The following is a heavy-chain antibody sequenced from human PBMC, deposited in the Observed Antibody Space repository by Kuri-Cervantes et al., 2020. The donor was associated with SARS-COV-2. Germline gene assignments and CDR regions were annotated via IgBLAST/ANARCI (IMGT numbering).Heavy chain of an antibody. Sequence: GESLKISCAASGFTFSSYAMHWVRQAPGKGLEWVAVISYDGSNEYYADSVKGRFTISRDNSKNTLYLQMNGLRAEDTAVYYCVRDGDHWNFDYWGQGTLVTVSS. CDR1: GFTFSSYA. D-gene: IGHD1-1*01. V-gene: IGHV3-30*01. CDR2: ISYDGSNE. J-gene: IGHJ4*02. CDR3: VRDGDHWNFDY.